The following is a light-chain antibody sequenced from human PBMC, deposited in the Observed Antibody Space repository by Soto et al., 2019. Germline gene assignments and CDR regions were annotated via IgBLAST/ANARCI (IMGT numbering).Light chain of an antibody. J-gene: IGKJ4*01. CDR1: PSVSNS. CDR2: VAS. V-gene: IGKV3-11*01. CDR3: QQHNKWPPVT. Sequence: ESVLTQSPATLSLSPGERATLSCRASPSVSNSLAWYQHKPGQAPRLLIYVASNRATGVPTRFSGSGSGTDFTLTISSLEPEDFAVYYCQQHNKWPPVTFGGGTRVEIK.